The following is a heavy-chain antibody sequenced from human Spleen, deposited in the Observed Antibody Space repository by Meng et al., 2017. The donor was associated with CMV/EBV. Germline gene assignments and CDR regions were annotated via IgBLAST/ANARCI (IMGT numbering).Heavy chain of an antibody. CDR2: INTYNGNT. Sequence: ASVKVSCKASGYTFNSYGVTWVRQAPGQGLEWMGWINTYNGNTNYAQKFQGRVTMTTDTSTNTVYMDLTSLRSDDTAVYYCARGLGYNYGYPGNWGQGTLVTVSS. CDR1: GYTFNSYG. D-gene: IGHD5-18*01. CDR3: ARGLGYNYGYPGN. V-gene: IGHV1-18*01. J-gene: IGHJ4*02.